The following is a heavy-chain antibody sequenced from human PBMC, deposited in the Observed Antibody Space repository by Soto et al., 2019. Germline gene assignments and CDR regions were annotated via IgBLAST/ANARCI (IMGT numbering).Heavy chain of an antibody. CDR3: VKDTVVVVAATLHLAS. CDR1: GFTLGTYA. V-gene: IGHV3-23*01. CDR2: IGASGAST. D-gene: IGHD2-15*01. J-gene: IGHJ5*02. Sequence: EVQLLESGGGLVQPGGSLRLSCAASGFTLGTYAMHWVRQAPGKGLQWVSGIGASGASTYYADSVKGRFTISRDNSKHTLYLQMDRLRAEDTAVYYCVKDTVVVVAATLHLASWGQGTLVTVSS.